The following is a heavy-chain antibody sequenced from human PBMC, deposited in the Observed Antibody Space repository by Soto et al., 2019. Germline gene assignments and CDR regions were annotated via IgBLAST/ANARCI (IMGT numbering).Heavy chain of an antibody. CDR2: ISYAGNDN. CDR3: ARDRQQWLEPAGGALPF. Sequence: QVQLVESGGGVVQPGRSLRLSCAASGFTLSSYVMHWVRQAPGKGLEWVARISYAGNDNYYADSVKGRFTISRDNSKKTLDLQMTSLRADDTAVYYCARDRQQWLEPAGGALPFWGQGTMVIVSS. J-gene: IGHJ3*01. CDR1: GFTLSSYV. D-gene: IGHD6-19*01. V-gene: IGHV3-30-3*01.